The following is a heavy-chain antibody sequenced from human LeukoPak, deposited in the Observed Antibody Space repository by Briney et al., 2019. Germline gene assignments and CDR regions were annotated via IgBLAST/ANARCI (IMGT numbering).Heavy chain of an antibody. CDR3: ARGSEGLDY. CDR1: GFTFSSYS. V-gene: IGHV3-30*03. Sequence: GGSLRLSCAASGFTFSSYSMNWVRQAPGKGLEWVAVISYDGSNKYYADSVKGRFTISRDNSKNTLYLQVNSLRAEDTAVYYCARGSEGLDYWGQGTLVTVSS. CDR2: ISYDGSNK. J-gene: IGHJ4*02.